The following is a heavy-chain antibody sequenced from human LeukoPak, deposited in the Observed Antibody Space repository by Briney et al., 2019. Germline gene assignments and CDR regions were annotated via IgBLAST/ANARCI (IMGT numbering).Heavy chain of an antibody. V-gene: IGHV3-7*01. J-gene: IGHJ3*01. CDR3: ARDAQGTTGLAFDL. CDR2: IKHDGSER. Sequence: GGSLRVSCAASGFTFSIYWMNWVRQTPGKGLEWVAIIKHDGSERFYVYSVKGRFTVSRDNAKNSLYLQMNSLRAEDSAVYYCARDAQGTTGLAFDLWGQGTMVTVSS. CDR1: GFTFSIYW. D-gene: IGHD2-8*02.